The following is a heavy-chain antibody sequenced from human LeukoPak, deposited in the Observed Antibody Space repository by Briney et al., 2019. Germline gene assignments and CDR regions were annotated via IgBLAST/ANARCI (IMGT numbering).Heavy chain of an antibody. D-gene: IGHD1-26*01. Sequence: ASVKVSCEASGYTFISYYMHWVRQAPGQGLEWMGIIRPGGGSTNYAQTVQGRVTMTRDTSTSMVFMELSSLRSEDTAVYYCAGRFIESPSHDALDYWGQGTMVAVSS. CDR1: GYTFISYY. V-gene: IGHV1-46*01. CDR3: AGRFIESPSHDALDY. J-gene: IGHJ4*02. CDR2: IRPGGGST.